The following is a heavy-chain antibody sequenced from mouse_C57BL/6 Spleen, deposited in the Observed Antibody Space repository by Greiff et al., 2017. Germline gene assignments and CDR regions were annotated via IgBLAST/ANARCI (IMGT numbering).Heavy chain of an antibody. D-gene: IGHD2-4*01. CDR3: ARHDYDDGTSSWFAY. CDR1: EYEFPSHD. J-gene: IGHJ3*01. V-gene: IGHV5-2*01. CDR2: INSDGGST. Sequence: EVQGVESGGGLVQPGESLKLSCESNEYEFPSHDMSWVRKTPEKRLELVAAINSDGGSTYYPDTMERRFIISRDNTKKTLYLQMSSLRSEDTALYYCARHDYDDGTSSWFAYWGQGTLVTVSA.